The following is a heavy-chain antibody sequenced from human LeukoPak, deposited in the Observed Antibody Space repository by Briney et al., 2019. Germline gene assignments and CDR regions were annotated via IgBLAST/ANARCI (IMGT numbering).Heavy chain of an antibody. Sequence: GESLKISCKGSGYSFTSYWIGWVRQMPGKGLEWMGIIYPGDSDTRYSPSFQGQVTISADKSISTAYLQWSSLKASDTAMYYCARYGQNIAAAGVVGYYYGMTSGAKGPRSPSP. J-gene: IGHJ6*02. CDR2: IYPGDSDT. V-gene: IGHV5-51*01. D-gene: IGHD6-13*01. CDR1: GYSFTSYW. CDR3: ARYGQNIAAAGVVGYYYGMTS.